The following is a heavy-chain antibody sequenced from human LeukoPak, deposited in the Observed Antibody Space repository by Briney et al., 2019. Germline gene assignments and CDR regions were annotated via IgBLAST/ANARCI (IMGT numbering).Heavy chain of an antibody. CDR2: MWYDGSKD. CDR3: AKDRETYEYTFDY. D-gene: IGHD6-6*01. CDR1: GFSFSTYG. Sequence: GGSLRLSCAASGFSFSTYGIHWVRQAPGKGLEWVAVMWYDGSKDYYADSVEGRFTISRDTSKNTLYLQMNNLRAEDTAVYYCAKDRETYEYTFDYWGQGTLVTVSP. J-gene: IGHJ4*02. V-gene: IGHV3-33*06.